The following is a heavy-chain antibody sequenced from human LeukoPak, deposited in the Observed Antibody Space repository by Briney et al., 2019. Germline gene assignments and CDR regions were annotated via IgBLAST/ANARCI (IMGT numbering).Heavy chain of an antibody. CDR3: ARTRKQWLDAFDI. Sequence: PGGSLRLSCAASGFTFSSYAMSWVRQAPGKGLEWVSAISGSGGSTYYADSVKGRFTISRDNAKNSLYLQMNSLRAEDTAVYYCARTRKQWLDAFDIWGQGTTVTVSS. CDR2: ISGSGGST. V-gene: IGHV3-23*01. CDR1: GFTFSSYA. J-gene: IGHJ3*02. D-gene: IGHD6-19*01.